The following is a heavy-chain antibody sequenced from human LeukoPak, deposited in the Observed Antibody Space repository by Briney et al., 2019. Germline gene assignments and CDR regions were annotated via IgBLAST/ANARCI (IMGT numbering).Heavy chain of an antibody. CDR2: ISAYNGNT. J-gene: IGHJ6*03. Sequence: WASVKVSCKASGYTFTSYGISWVRQAPGQGLEWMGWISAYNGNTNYAQKLQGRVTMTTDTSTSTAYMELRSLRSDDAAVYYCARDNYYYYYYMDVWGKGTTVTISS. CDR3: ARDNYYYYYYMDV. V-gene: IGHV1-18*01. CDR1: GYTFTSYG.